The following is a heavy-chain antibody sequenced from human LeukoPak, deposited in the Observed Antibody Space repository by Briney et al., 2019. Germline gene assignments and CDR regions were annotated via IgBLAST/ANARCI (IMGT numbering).Heavy chain of an antibody. D-gene: IGHD3-10*02. Sequence: GASGKVSCKASGYTFTSYAMHWVRQAPGQGLEWMGWISAYNGNTNYAQKLQGRVTMTTDTSTSTAYMELRSLRSDDTAVYYCARDTTTFGWFDPWGQGTLVTVSS. J-gene: IGHJ5*02. V-gene: IGHV1-18*01. CDR1: GYTFTSYA. CDR3: ARDTTTFGWFDP. CDR2: ISAYNGNT.